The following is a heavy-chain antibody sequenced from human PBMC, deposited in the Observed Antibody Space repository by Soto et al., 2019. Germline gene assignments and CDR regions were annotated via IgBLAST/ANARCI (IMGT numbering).Heavy chain of an antibody. J-gene: IGHJ4*02. Sequence: EVQLVESGGGLVQPGGSLRLSCSASGFTFTSNSMNWVRQAPGKGLEWISYITSSSSTIYYADSAKGRCTISRDNAKNSLYLQMNSLRDEDTAMYYCARGRVGTAYFDYWGQGTLVTVSS. V-gene: IGHV3-48*02. CDR3: ARGRVGTAYFDY. D-gene: IGHD2-21*02. CDR2: ITSSSSTI. CDR1: GFTFTSNS.